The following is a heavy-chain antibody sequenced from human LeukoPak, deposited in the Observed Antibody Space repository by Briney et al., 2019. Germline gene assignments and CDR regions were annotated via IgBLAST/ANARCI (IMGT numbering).Heavy chain of an antibody. D-gene: IGHD3-10*01. CDR1: GFTFSSYA. J-gene: IGHJ3*02. Sequence: GGSLRLSCAASGFTFSSYAMSWVRQAPGKGLEWVSAISGSGGSTYYADSVKGRFTISRDNSKNTLYLQMNSLRAGDTAVYYCAKDILITMVRGVIPHDAFDIWGQGTMVTVSS. CDR2: ISGSGGST. V-gene: IGHV3-23*01. CDR3: AKDILITMVRGVIPHDAFDI.